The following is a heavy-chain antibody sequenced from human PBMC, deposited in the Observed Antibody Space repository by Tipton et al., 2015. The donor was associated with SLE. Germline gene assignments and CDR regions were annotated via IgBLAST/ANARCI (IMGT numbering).Heavy chain of an antibody. D-gene: IGHD3-10*01. CDR2: MSGSGGAT. Sequence: GSLRLSCVGSGFSFNNYAMNWVRQAPGKGLEWVSGMSGSGGATFYADSVKGRFTVSRDKSNNILYLQMNSLRAEDTAIYYCAKSLITMVAYVDYWGQGTLVTVSS. J-gene: IGHJ4*02. CDR1: GFSFNNYA. CDR3: AKSLITMVAYVDY. V-gene: IGHV3-23*01.